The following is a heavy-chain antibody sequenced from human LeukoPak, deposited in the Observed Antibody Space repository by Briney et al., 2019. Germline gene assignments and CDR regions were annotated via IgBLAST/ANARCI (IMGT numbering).Heavy chain of an antibody. CDR1: GFTFSSYW. CDR3: AKDRYDILTGSDY. V-gene: IGHV3-7*01. J-gene: IGHJ4*02. Sequence: GGSLRLSCAASGFTFSSYWMSWVRQAPGKGLEWVANIKQDGSEKYYVDSVKGRFTISRDNAKNSLYLQMNSLRAEDTAVYYCAKDRYDILTGSDYWGQGTLVTVSS. CDR2: IKQDGSEK. D-gene: IGHD3-9*01.